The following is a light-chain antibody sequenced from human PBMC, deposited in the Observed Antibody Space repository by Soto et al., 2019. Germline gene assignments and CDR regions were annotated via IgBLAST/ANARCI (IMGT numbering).Light chain of an antibody. CDR1: YSNIGSNF. V-gene: IGLV1-44*01. CDR2: SIN. CDR3: SSWDDSLDGPV. J-gene: IGLJ3*02. Sequence: QSVLTQPPSASATPGQTVTISCSGRYSNIGSNFVSWYQRLPGTAPKLLISSINQRPSGVPDRFSGSKSGTSASLTISGLQSEDEADYFCSSWDDSLDGPVFGGGTKVTVL.